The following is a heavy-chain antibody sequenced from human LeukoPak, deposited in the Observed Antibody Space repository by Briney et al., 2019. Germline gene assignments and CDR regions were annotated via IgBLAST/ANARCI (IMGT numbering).Heavy chain of an antibody. V-gene: IGHV1-24*01. CDR3: ASEGGCSGGSCKNYYYYGMDV. Sequence: AASVKVSCKVSGYTLTELSMRWVRQAPGKGLEWMRGFDPEDGETIYAQKFQGRVTMTEDTSTDTAYMELSSLRSEDTAVYYCASEGGCSGGSCKNYYYYGMDVWGQGTTVTVSS. D-gene: IGHD2-15*01. CDR2: FDPEDGET. J-gene: IGHJ6*02. CDR1: GYTLTELS.